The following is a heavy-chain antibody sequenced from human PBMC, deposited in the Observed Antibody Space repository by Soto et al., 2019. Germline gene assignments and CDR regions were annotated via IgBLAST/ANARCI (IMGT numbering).Heavy chain of an antibody. CDR3: TSFGGNYDFWSGYPLDV. CDR1: GFTFGDYA. D-gene: IGHD3-3*01. Sequence: GGSLRLSCTASGFTFGDYAMSWFRQAPGKGLEWVGFIRSKAYGGTTEYAASVKGRFTISRDDSKSIAYLQMNSLKTEDTAVYYCTSFGGNYDFWSGYPLDVWGQGTTVTVSS. J-gene: IGHJ6*02. V-gene: IGHV3-49*03. CDR2: IRSKAYGGTT.